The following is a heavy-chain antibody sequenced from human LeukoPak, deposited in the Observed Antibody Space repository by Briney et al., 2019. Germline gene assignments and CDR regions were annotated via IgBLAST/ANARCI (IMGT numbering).Heavy chain of an antibody. J-gene: IGHJ6*02. V-gene: IGHV4-59*01. CDR3: ARDRLEQQLVYYYGMDV. D-gene: IGHD6-13*01. CDR1: GGSISSYY. CDR2: IYYSGST. Sequence: PSETLSLTCTVSGGSISSYYWSWIRQPPGKGLEWIGYIYYSGSTNYNPSLKSRVTISVDTSKNQFSLKLSSVTAADTAVYYCARDRLEQQLVYYYGMDVWGQGTTVTVSS.